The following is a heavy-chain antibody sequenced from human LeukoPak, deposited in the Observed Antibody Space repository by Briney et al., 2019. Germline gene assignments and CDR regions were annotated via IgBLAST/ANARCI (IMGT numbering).Heavy chain of an antibody. Sequence: GGSLRLSCEASEFTFSSCSMNWVRQAPGKGLEWVSYISSSSSTIYYAESVKGRFTISRDNAKNSLYLQMNSLRVEDTAVYYCARSRGNSGSYPLDYWGQGTLVTVSS. J-gene: IGHJ4*02. CDR3: ARSRGNSGSYPLDY. CDR1: EFTFSSCS. D-gene: IGHD1-26*01. V-gene: IGHV3-48*01. CDR2: ISSSSSTI.